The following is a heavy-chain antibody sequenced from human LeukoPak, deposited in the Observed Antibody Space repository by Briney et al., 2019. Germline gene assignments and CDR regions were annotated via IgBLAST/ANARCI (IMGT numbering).Heavy chain of an antibody. CDR1: GFTFDDYA. V-gene: IGHV3-9*01. CDR2: ISWNSGSI. CDR3: AKDIIVDSSGWYGGFDY. J-gene: IGHJ4*02. Sequence: GGSLRLSCAASGFTFDDYAMHWVRQAPGKGLEWVSGISWNSGSIGYADSVKGRFTISRDNAKNSLYLQMNSLRAEDTALYYCAKDIIVDSSGWYGGFDYWGQGTLVTVSS. D-gene: IGHD6-19*01.